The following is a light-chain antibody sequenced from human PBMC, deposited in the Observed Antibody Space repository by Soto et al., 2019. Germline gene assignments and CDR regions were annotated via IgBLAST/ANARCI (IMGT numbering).Light chain of an antibody. CDR2: DAS. V-gene: IGKV1-5*01. Sequence: DIQMTQSPSALDASVGNRATITCRASQSISSWLAWYQQKPGKATKLLIYDASTLQSGVPSRYSGSGSGTEFTLTFSNLQPDDFANYYCQQYESYYPWTFGQGTKVDI. J-gene: IGKJ1*01. CDR1: QSISSW. CDR3: QQYESYYPWT.